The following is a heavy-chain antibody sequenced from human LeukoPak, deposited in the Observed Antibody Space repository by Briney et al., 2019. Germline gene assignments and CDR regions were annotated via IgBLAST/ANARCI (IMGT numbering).Heavy chain of an antibody. J-gene: IGHJ4*02. CDR1: GFTVSSNH. V-gene: IGHV3-53*01. D-gene: IGHD2-2*01. CDR2: FYSGGDT. Sequence: PGGSLRLSCAVSGFTVSSNHMSWVRQAPGKGLEWVSVFYSGGDTHYADSVKGRFTISRDNSKNTLYLQMNSLRAEDTAVYYCARDRRYCSSTSCYVSFDYWGQGTLVTVSS. CDR3: ARDRRYCSSTSCYVSFDY.